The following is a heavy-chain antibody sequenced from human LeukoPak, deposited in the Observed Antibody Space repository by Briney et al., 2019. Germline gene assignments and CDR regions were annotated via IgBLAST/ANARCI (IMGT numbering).Heavy chain of an antibody. J-gene: IGHJ3*02. V-gene: IGHV4-59*01. D-gene: IGHD3/OR15-3a*01. Sequence: SETLSLTCTVSGGSIGSYYWSWIRQLPGKGLEWIGYIYYSGSTNYNPSLKSRVTISVDTSKNQFSLKLSSVTAADTAVYYCARVTLDWGSGAFDIWGQGTMVTVSS. CDR3: ARVTLDWGSGAFDI. CDR2: IYYSGST. CDR1: GGSIGSYY.